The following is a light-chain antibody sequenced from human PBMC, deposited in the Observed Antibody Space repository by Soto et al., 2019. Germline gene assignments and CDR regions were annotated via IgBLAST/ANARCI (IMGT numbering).Light chain of an antibody. Sequence: QSVLTQPPSVSGAPGQRVTISCTGGSSNIGAGYDVHWYQQLPGTAPKLLIYGNNNRPSGVPDRFSVSKSGTSASLAITGLQPEDEADYDGQSYDTSLRGSEVFGGGTKLTVL. CDR3: QSYDTSLRGSEV. V-gene: IGLV1-40*01. CDR2: GNN. CDR1: SSNIGAGYD. J-gene: IGLJ2*01.